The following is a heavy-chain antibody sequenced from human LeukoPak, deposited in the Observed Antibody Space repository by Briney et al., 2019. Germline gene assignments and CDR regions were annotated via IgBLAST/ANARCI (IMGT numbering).Heavy chain of an antibody. CDR3: ARGVTYYDFWSATMGMFDY. D-gene: IGHD3-3*01. CDR2: IYYSGST. CDR1: GGSISSSSYY. Sequence: PSETLSLTCTVSGGSISSSSYYWGWIRQPPGKGLEWIGSIYYSGSTNYNPSLKSRVTISVDTSKNQFSLKLSSVTAADTAVYYCARGVTYYDFWSATMGMFDYWGQGTLVTVSS. J-gene: IGHJ4*02. V-gene: IGHV4-39*07.